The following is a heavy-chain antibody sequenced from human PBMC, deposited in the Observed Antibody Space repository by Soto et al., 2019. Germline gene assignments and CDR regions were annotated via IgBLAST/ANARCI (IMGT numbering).Heavy chain of an antibody. V-gene: IGHV3-23*01. CDR1: GFTFSSYA. J-gene: IGHJ6*02. CDR2: ISGSGGST. CDR3: AKVPAPLLWFGELLSRDPFMDV. Sequence: GGSLRLSCAASGFTFSSYAMSWLRQAPGKGLEWVSAISGSGGSTYYADSVKGRFTISRDNSKNTLYLQMNSLRAEDTAVYYCAKVPAPLLWFGELLSRDPFMDVWGQGTTVTVSS. D-gene: IGHD3-10*01.